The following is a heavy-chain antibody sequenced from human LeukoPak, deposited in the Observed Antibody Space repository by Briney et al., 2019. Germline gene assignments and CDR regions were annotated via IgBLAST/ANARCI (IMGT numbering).Heavy chain of an antibody. D-gene: IGHD2-15*01. V-gene: IGHV3-74*03. Sequence: PGGSLRLSCAASGFTFSTYWMHWVRQAPGKGLMWVSHISGDGSTIAYADSVKGRFTISRDNAKNTLYLQMNSLRAEDAALYYCASLTGWSQVSDYWGQGTLVTVSS. J-gene: IGHJ4*02. CDR2: ISGDGSTI. CDR1: GFTFSTYW. CDR3: ASLTGWSQVSDY.